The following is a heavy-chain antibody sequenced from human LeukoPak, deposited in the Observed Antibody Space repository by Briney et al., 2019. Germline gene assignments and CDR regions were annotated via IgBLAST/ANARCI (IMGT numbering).Heavy chain of an antibody. Sequence: ASVKVSCKASGGTFSSYAISWVRQAPGQGLEWMGWISAYNGNTNYAQKLQGRVTMTTDTSTSTAYMELRSLRSDDTAVYYCARVKYSGSYCGDYWGQGTLVTVSS. CDR2: ISAYNGNT. V-gene: IGHV1-18*01. CDR3: ARVKYSGSYCGDY. D-gene: IGHD1-26*01. J-gene: IGHJ4*02. CDR1: GGTFSSYA.